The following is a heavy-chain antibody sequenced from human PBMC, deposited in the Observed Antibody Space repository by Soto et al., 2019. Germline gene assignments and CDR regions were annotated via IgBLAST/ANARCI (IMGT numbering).Heavy chain of an antibody. CDR3: AKDKTDGDYRSEYFQH. CDR1: GFTFSSYA. V-gene: IGHV3-23*01. Sequence: EVQLLESGGGLVQPGGSLRLSCAASGFTFSSYAMSWVRQAPGKGLEWVSAISGSGGSRYYADSVKGRFTISRDNSKNTLYLQMNGLRAEDTAVYYCAKDKTDGDYRSEYFQHWGQGTLVTVSS. D-gene: IGHD4-17*01. J-gene: IGHJ1*01. CDR2: ISGSGGSR.